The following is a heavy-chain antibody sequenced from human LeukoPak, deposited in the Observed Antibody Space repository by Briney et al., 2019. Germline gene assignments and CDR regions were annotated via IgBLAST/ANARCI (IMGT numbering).Heavy chain of an antibody. V-gene: IGHV4-34*01. CDR2: INHSGST. CDR1: GGSFSGYY. J-gene: IGHJ6*03. CDR3: AREGYSGSYGGRFKNYYYYYMDV. D-gene: IGHD1-26*01. Sequence: PSETLSLTCAVYGGSFSGYYWSWIRQPPGKGLEWIGEINHSGSTNYNPSLKSRVTISVDTSKNQFSLKLSSVTAADTAVYYCAREGYSGSYGGRFKNYYYYYMDVWGKGTTVTVSS.